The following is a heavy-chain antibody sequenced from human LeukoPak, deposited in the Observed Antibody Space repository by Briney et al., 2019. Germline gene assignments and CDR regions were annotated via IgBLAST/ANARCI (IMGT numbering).Heavy chain of an antibody. CDR3: ARVMTVTSDI. CDR1: GGTFSSYA. CDR2: IIPILGTA. V-gene: IGHV1-69*04. J-gene: IGHJ3*02. D-gene: IGHD4-17*01. Sequence: GASVKVSCKASGGTFSSYAISWVRQAPGQGLEWMGRIIPILGTANYAQKFQGRVTITADKSTSTAYMELSSLRSEDTAVYYCARVMTVTSDIWGQGTMVTVSS.